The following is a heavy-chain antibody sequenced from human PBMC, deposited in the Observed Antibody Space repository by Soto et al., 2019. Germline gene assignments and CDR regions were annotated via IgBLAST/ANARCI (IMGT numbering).Heavy chain of an antibody. J-gene: IGHJ6*02. CDR2: ISTYNGNT. CDR3: PRWLRAGMHV. CDR1: GYTFINYG. D-gene: IGHD3-22*01. Sequence: QVQLVQSGAEVKKPGASVKVSCKASGYTFINYGITWVRQAPGQGLEWMGWISTYNGNTKYAQKVQGRVTMTTVTATTAAYMALRGLRSDHTTVDYGPRWLRAGMHVWGQGTRVAFSS. V-gene: IGHV1-18*01.